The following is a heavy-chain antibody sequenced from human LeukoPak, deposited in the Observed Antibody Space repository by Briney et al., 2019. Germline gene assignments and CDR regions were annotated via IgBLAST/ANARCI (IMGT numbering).Heavy chain of an antibody. J-gene: IGHJ6*02. Sequence: PGGSLRLSCAASGFTFSSYWMSWDRQAPGKGLEWVANIKQDGSEKYYVDSVRGRFTISRDNAKNSLYLQMNSLRAEDTAVYYCARASRIRVNLYYYYGMDVWGQGTTVTVSS. D-gene: IGHD1-14*01. CDR2: IKQDGSEK. CDR3: ARASRIRVNLYYYYGMDV. V-gene: IGHV3-7*01. CDR1: GFTFSSYW.